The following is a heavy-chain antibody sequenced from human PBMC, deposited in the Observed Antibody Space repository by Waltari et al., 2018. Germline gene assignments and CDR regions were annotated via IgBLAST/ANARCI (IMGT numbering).Heavy chain of an antibody. J-gene: IGHJ4*02. D-gene: IGHD1-26*01. Sequence: QVQLQQWGAGLLKPSETLSLTCAVYGGSFSGYYWSWIRQPPGKGLEWIGEINHSGGTNYNPSLKSRVTISVDTSKNQFSLKLSSVTAADTAVYYCARGLVGATKGWGQGTLVTVSS. CDR1: GGSFSGYY. CDR3: ARGLVGATKG. CDR2: INHSGGT. V-gene: IGHV4-34*01.